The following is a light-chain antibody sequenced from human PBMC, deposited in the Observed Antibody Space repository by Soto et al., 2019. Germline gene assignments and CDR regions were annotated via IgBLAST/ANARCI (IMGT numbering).Light chain of an antibody. Sequence: VLTQSPCTLSFSPGDSAPLSCRASQSVNSNSLAWYQQKPGQAPRVFIYGASTRATGIPERFSGSGSGTDFTLKISRVEAEDVGVYYCMQRIEFPLTFGQGTRLENK. J-gene: IGKJ5*01. CDR1: QSVNSNS. CDR2: GAS. V-gene: IGKV3-20*01. CDR3: MQRIEFPLT.